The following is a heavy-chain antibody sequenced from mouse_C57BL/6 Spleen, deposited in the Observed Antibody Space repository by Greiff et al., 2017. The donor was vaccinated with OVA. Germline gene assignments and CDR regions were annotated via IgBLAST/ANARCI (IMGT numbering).Heavy chain of an antibody. D-gene: IGHD4-1*01. CDR3: ARKLYYFDY. Sequence: VQLQQSGPELVKPGASVKISCKASGYAFSSSWMNWVKQRPGKGLEWIGRIYPGDGDTNYNGKFKGKATLTADNSSSTAYMQLSSLTSEDSAVYFCARKLYYFDYWGQGTTLTVSS. CDR2: IYPGDGDT. CDR1: GYAFSSSW. V-gene: IGHV1-82*01. J-gene: IGHJ2*01.